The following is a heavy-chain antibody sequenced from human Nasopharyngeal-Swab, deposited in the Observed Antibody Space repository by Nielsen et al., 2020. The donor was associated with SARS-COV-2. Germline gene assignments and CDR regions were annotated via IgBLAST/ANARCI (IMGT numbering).Heavy chain of an antibody. V-gene: IGHV3-21*01. CDR2: ISSSSSYI. CDR3: ARDKGIQYCSSTSCYESMIDYYGMDV. CDR1: GFTFSSYS. J-gene: IGHJ6*02. Sequence: GESLKISCAASGFTFSSYSMNWIRQAPGKGLEWVSSISSSSSYIYYADSVKGRFTISRDNAKNSLYLQMNSLRAEDTAVYYRARDKGIQYCSSTSCYESMIDYYGMDVWGQGTTVTVSS. D-gene: IGHD2-2*01.